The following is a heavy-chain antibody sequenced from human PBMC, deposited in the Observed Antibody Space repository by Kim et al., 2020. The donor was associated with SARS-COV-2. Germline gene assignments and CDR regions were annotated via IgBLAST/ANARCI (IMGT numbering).Heavy chain of an antibody. J-gene: IGHJ4*02. CDR1: GYTFTGYY. CDR2: INPNSGGT. D-gene: IGHD3-3*01. V-gene: IGHV1-2*06. Sequence: ASVKVSCKASGYTFTGYYMHWVRQAPGQGLEWMGRINPNSGGTNYAQKFQGRVTMTRDTSISTAYMELSRLRSDDTAVYYCARDIEWLYPLAHFDYWGQGTLVTVSS. CDR3: ARDIEWLYPLAHFDY.